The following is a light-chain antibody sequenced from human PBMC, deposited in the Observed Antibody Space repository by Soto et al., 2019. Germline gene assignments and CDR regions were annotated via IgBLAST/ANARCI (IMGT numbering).Light chain of an antibody. J-gene: IGLJ2*01. CDR3: SSYTSSSLV. V-gene: IGLV2-14*01. CDR2: DVS. Sequence: QSALTQPASVSGSPGQSITISCTGTSSDVGGYNYVSSYQQHPGKAPKLMIFDVSNRPSGVSNRFSGSKSGNTASLTISGLQAEDEADYYCSSYTSSSLVFGGGTKLTVL. CDR1: SSDVGGYNY.